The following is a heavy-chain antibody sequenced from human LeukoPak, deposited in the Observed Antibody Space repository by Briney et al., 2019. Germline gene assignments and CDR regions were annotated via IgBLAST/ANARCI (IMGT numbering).Heavy chain of an antibody. CDR3: ARGVLMITFGGVIAYMDV. Sequence: PSETLSLTCAVYGGSFSGYYWSWIRQPPGKGLEWIGEINHSGSTNYNPSLKSRVTISVDTPKNQFSLKLSSVTAADTAVYYCARGVLMITFGGVIAYMDVWGKGTTVTVSS. CDR1: GGSFSGYY. CDR2: INHSGST. J-gene: IGHJ6*03. V-gene: IGHV4-34*01. D-gene: IGHD3-16*02.